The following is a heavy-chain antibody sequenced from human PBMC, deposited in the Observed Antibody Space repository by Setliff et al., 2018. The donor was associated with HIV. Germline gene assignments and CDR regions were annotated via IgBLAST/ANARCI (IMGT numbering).Heavy chain of an antibody. D-gene: IGHD3-9*01. V-gene: IGHV4-61*02. CDR1: GDSISSGNYY. CDR2: IYSTGST. Sequence: SETLSLTCTFSGDSISSGNYYWSWIRQPAGKGLEWIGRIYSTGSTNYNPSLKSRVTISSDTSKNLFSLKLTTVTAADAAVYYCTRDTGYILSGYRPRWYFDLWGRGTLVTVSS. CDR3: TRDTGYILSGYRPRWYFDL. J-gene: IGHJ2*01.